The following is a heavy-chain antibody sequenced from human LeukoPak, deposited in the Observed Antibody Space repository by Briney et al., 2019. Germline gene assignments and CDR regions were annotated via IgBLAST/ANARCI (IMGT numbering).Heavy chain of an antibody. Sequence: SETLSLTCAVSGGSITSSNWWSWVRQPPGKGLEWIGEIFHSGSTNYNPSLKSRVTISVDTSKNQFSLKLSSVTAADTAVYYCARGLVLWFGEFHIFDYWGQGTLVTVSS. D-gene: IGHD3-10*01. V-gene: IGHV4-4*02. CDR3: ARGLVLWFGEFHIFDY. CDR2: IFHSGST. CDR1: GGSITSSNW. J-gene: IGHJ4*02.